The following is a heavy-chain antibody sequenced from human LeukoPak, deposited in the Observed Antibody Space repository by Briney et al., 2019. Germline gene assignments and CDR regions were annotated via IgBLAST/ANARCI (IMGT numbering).Heavy chain of an antibody. CDR3: ARKGLPDY. J-gene: IGHJ4*02. Sequence: PGGSLRLSCVGSGFTFSDYWMSWVRQAPEKGLEWVANIKQDGSDKYYVDSVKGRFTISRDNAKNSLYLQMNSLRAEDTAVYYCARKGLPDYWGQGTLVTVSS. CDR2: IKQDGSDK. CDR1: GFTFSDYW. V-gene: IGHV3-7*01.